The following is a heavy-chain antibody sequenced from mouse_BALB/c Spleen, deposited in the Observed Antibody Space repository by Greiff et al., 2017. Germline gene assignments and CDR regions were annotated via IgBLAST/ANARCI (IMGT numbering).Heavy chain of an antibody. J-gene: IGHJ4*01. D-gene: IGHD3-1*01. Sequence: QVQLQQSGAELARPGASVTLSCKASGYTFTSYWMQWVKPRPGQGLEWIWAIYPGDGDTGYTQKFKGKATLTADKSSSTAYMQLSGLATEDSAVYYCAREGTARATCAMDYWGQGTSGTVTS. CDR2: IYPGDGDT. CDR1: GYTFTSYW. CDR3: AREGTARATCAMDY. V-gene: IGHV1-87*01.